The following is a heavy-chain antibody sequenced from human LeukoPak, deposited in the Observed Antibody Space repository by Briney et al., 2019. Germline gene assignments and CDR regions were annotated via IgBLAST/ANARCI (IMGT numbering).Heavy chain of an antibody. D-gene: IGHD2-21*02. V-gene: IGHV3-21*01. Sequence: GGSLRLSCAASGFTFSSYSMNWVRQAPGKGLEWVSSISSSSSSYIYYADSVKGRFTISRDNAKNSLYLQMNSLRAEDTAVYYCARGYCGGDCYSVGWFDPWGQGTLVTVSS. CDR2: ISSSSSSYI. CDR3: ARGYCGGDCYSVGWFDP. J-gene: IGHJ5*02. CDR1: GFTFSSYS.